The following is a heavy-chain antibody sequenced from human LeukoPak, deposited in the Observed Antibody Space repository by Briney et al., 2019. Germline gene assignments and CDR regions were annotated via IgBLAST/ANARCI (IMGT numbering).Heavy chain of an antibody. CDR3: ARSGEYYFDY. CDR1: GFTFSSSA. V-gene: IGHV3-23*01. J-gene: IGHJ4*02. CDR2: ISGSDGST. Sequence: PGGSLRLSCAASGFTFSSSAMSWVRLAPGKGLEWVSGISGSDGSTYYADSVKGRFTISRDNSKNTLYLQMNSLRAEDTAVYYCARSGEYYFDYWGQGTLVTASS.